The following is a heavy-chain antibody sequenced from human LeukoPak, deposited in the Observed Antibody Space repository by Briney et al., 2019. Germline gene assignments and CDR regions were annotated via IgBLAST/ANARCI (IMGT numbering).Heavy chain of an antibody. J-gene: IGHJ3*02. Sequence: SETLSLTCTVSGGSISSSSYYWGWIRQPPGKGLEWIGSIYYSGSTNYNPSLKSRVTISVDTSKNQFSLKLSSVTAADTAVYYCARVEIAVAADAFDIWGQGTMVTVSS. CDR3: ARVEIAVAADAFDI. D-gene: IGHD6-19*01. CDR1: GGSISSSSYY. V-gene: IGHV4-39*07. CDR2: IYYSGST.